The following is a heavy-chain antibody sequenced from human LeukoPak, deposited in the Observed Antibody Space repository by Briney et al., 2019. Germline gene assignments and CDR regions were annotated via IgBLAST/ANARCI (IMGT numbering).Heavy chain of an antibody. D-gene: IGHD1-26*01. CDR1: GFTFSSYA. CDR2: ISYDGRNQ. V-gene: IGHV3-30*04. Sequence: PGGSLRLSCTGSGFTFSSYAMHWVRQAPGKGLEWVAVISYDGRNQYYADSVKGRFTVSRDNSKSTLFLQMNSLRGEDTAVYNCARYGRFLDYWGQGTLVTVSS. J-gene: IGHJ4*02. CDR3: ARYGRFLDY.